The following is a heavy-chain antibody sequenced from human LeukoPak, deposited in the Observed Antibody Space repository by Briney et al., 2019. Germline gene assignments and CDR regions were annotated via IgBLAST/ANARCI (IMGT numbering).Heavy chain of an antibody. CDR2: ISGSGGST. CDR3: AKLGGGCSSTSCYFDYFDY. CDR1: GFTFSSYA. V-gene: IGHV3-23*01. J-gene: IGHJ4*02. Sequence: PGGSLRLSCAASGFTFSSYAMSWVRQAPGKGLEWVSAISGSGGSTYYADSVKGRFTISRDNSKNTLYLQMNSLRAEDTAVYYCAKLGGGCSSTSCYFDYFDYWGQGTLVTVSS. D-gene: IGHD2-2*01.